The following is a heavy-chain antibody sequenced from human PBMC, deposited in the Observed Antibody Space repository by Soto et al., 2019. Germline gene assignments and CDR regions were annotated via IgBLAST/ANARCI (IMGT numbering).Heavy chain of an antibody. V-gene: IGHV1-8*01. J-gene: IGHJ6*02. CDR3: ARDIVVVPAAQPAYYYGMDV. D-gene: IGHD2-2*01. Sequence: GASVKVSCKASGYTFTSYDINWVRQAPGQGLEWMGWMNPNSGNTGYAQKFQGRVTMTRNTSISTAYMELSSLRSEDTAVYYCARDIVVVPAAQPAYYYGMDVWGQGTTVTVSS. CDR1: GYTFTSYD. CDR2: MNPNSGNT.